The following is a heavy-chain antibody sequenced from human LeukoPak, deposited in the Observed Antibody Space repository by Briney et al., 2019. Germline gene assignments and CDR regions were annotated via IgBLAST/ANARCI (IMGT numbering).Heavy chain of an antibody. V-gene: IGHV4-59*01. D-gene: IGHD1-26*01. CDR3: ARPSFGAWDL. CDR2: IYYSGST. J-gene: IGHJ4*02. Sequence: KPSETLSLTCTVSGGSISSYYWSWTRQPPGKGLEWIGYIYYSGSTNYNPSLKSRVTISVDTSKNQFSLKLSSVTAADTAVYYCARPSFGAWDLWDQGTLVTVSS. CDR1: GGSISSYY.